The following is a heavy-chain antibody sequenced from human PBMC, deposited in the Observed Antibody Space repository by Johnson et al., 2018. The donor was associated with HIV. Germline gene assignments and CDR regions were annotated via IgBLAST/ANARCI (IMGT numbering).Heavy chain of an antibody. CDR3: ARGQRSSWYPVNAFDI. D-gene: IGHD6-13*01. V-gene: IGHV3-66*01. CDR1: GFIVGTKY. CDR2: ITFNGGDT. Sequence: VQLVESGGGVVQPGRSLRLACVASGFIVGTKYMSWVRQAPGKGLEWVSLITFNGGDTAYSDSVKGRFTISRENAKNSLYLQMNSLRAGDTAVYYCARGQRSSWYPVNAFDIWGQGTMVTVSS. J-gene: IGHJ3*02.